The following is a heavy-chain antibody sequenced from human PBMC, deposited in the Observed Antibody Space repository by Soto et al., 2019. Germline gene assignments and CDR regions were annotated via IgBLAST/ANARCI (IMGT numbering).Heavy chain of an antibody. Sequence: TETLSLTCSASGGSINSYWWSWIRQPAGKGLEWIGRVYSSGTTDYNPSLNSRATRSVETSKNQFSLKLSSVTAADTAVYYCARDIGSYAYGEGYWGQGIQVTVSS. CDR2: VYSSGTT. J-gene: IGHJ4*02. CDR3: ARDIGSYAYGEGY. CDR1: GGSINSYW. V-gene: IGHV4-4*07. D-gene: IGHD3-10*01.